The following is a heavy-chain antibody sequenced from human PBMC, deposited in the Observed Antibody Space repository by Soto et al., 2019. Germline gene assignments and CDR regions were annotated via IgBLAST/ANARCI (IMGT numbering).Heavy chain of an antibody. Sequence: SETLSLTCAVYGGSFSGYYWSWIRQPPGKGLEWIGEINHSGSTNYNPSLKSRVTISVDTSKNQFSLKLSSVTAADTAVYYCARGFSLVLRGYYMDVWGKGTTVTVSS. V-gene: IGHV4-34*01. CDR1: GGSFSGYY. CDR3: ARGFSLVLRGYYMDV. D-gene: IGHD3-16*02. CDR2: INHSGST. J-gene: IGHJ6*03.